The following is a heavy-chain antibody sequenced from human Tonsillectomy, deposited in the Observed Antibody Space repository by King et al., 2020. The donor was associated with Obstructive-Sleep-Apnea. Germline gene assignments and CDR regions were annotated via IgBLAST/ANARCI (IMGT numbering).Heavy chain of an antibody. CDR1: GFTFRDYA. D-gene: IGHD7-27*01. Sequence: VQLVESGGGVVQPGRSLRLSCAASGFTFRDYAMHWFLHAPGKGLEWVTVISYDGSNEYFADSVRGRFTISRDNSKNTLYLHMNTLKTEDTAVYYCATGDGYWGQGTLVTVSS. CDR2: ISYDGSNE. V-gene: IGHV3-30*01. J-gene: IGHJ4*02. CDR3: ATGDGY.